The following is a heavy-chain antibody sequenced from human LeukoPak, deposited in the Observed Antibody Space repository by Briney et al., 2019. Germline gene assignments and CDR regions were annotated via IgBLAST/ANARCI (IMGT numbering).Heavy chain of an antibody. D-gene: IGHD6-13*01. CDR3: ARALGYSSSWYRGYWFDP. Sequence: SETLSLTCAVYGGSFSGYYWSWIRQPPGKGLEWIGEINHSGSTNYNPSLKSRVTISVDTSKNQFSLKLSSVTAADTAVYYCARALGYSSSWYRGYWFDPWGQGTLVTVSS. CDR2: INHSGST. V-gene: IGHV4-34*01. CDR1: GGSFSGYY. J-gene: IGHJ5*02.